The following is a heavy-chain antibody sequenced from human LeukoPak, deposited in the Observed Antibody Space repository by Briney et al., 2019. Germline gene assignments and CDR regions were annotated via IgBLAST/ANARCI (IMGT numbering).Heavy chain of an antibody. CDR3: ARSTLHYDFWSGYYTATSWFDP. J-gene: IGHJ5*02. Sequence: ASVKVSCKASGYTFTSYGISWVRQAPGQGLEWVGWISAYNGNTNYAQKLQGRVTMTTDTSTSTAYMELRSLRSDDTAVYYCARSTLHYDFWSGYYTATSWFDPWGQGTLVTVSS. CDR2: ISAYNGNT. V-gene: IGHV1-18*01. CDR1: GYTFTSYG. D-gene: IGHD3-3*01.